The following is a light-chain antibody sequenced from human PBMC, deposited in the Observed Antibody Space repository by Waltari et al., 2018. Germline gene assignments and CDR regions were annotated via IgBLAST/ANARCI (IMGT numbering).Light chain of an antibody. CDR1: SSDIGSYDY. J-gene: IGLJ2*01. CDR3: VSYADTDSLI. V-gene: IGLV2-14*03. CDR2: DVT. Sequence: QSALTQPASVSGSLGQSITISCTGTSSDIGSYDYVSWYQHPPGKAPRLLIYDVTHRPSGVSSRFSGSKSDSTASLTISGLQSGDEADYYCVSYADTDSLIFGGGTQLTV.